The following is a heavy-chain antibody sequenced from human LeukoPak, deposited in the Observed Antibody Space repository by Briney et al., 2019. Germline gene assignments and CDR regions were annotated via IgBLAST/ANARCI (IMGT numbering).Heavy chain of an antibody. V-gene: IGHV4-38-2*02. J-gene: IGHJ4*02. D-gene: IGHD1-26*01. CDR2: IYHSGST. Sequence: SETLSLTCTVSGYSISSGYYWGWIRQPPGKGLEWIGSIYHSGSTYYNPSLKSRVTTSVDTSKNQFSLKLSSVTAADTAVYYCARDASGSYSVDYWGQGTLVTVSS. CDR1: GYSISSGYY. CDR3: ARDASGSYSVDY.